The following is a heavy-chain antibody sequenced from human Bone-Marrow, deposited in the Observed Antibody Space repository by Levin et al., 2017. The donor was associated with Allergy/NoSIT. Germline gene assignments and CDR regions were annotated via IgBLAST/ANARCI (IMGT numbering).Heavy chain of an antibody. CDR1: GFTFSSYA. V-gene: IGHV3-30-3*01. CDR3: ARGGRDGYNYVNY. Sequence: GGSLRLSCAASGFTFSSYAMHWVRQAPGKGLEWVAVISYDGSNKYYADSLKGRFTISRDNSKNTLYLQMNSLRAEDTAVYYCARGGRDGYNYVNYWGQGTLVTVSS. D-gene: IGHD5-24*01. CDR2: ISYDGSNK. J-gene: IGHJ4*02.